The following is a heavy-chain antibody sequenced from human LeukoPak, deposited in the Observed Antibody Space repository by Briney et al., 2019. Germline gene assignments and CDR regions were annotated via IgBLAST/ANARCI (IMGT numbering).Heavy chain of an antibody. V-gene: IGHV3-53*01. CDR2: IYSGGTT. Sequence: GGSLRLSCAASGFTVSSNYMSWVRQAPGKGLEWVSVIYSGGTTYHADSVKGRFTISRDNSKNTLYLQMNSLRAEDTAVYYCAVVVAAIPPYGMDVWGQGTTVTVSS. CDR1: GFTVSSNY. CDR3: AVVVAAIPPYGMDV. D-gene: IGHD2-21*02. J-gene: IGHJ6*02.